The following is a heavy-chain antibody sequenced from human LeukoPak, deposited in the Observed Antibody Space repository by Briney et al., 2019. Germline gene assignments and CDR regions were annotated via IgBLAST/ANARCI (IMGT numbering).Heavy chain of an antibody. CDR1: GFTFSSYG. CDR3: ARERGGQWLAVFDY. Sequence: PGRSLRLSCAASGFTFSSYGMHWVRQAPGKGLEWVAVIWYDGSNKYYADSVKGRFTISRDNSKNTLYLQMNSLRAEDTAVYYCARERGGQWLAVFDYWGQGTLVTVSS. CDR2: IWYDGSNK. J-gene: IGHJ4*02. D-gene: IGHD6-19*01. V-gene: IGHV3-33*01.